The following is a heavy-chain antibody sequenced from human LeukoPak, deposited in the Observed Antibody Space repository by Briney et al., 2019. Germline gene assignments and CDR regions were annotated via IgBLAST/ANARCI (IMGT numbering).Heavy chain of an antibody. J-gene: IGHJ3*02. CDR2: IKQDGGEK. D-gene: IGHD2-2*01. CDR3: ARDSVPLIPAAYDAFDI. Sequence: GGSLRLSCAASGFTFSSYWMSWVRQAPGKGLEWVAKIKQDGGEKYYVDSVKGRFTIPRDNAKTSLYLQMNSLRDEDTAVYYCARDSVPLIPAAYDAFDIWGQGTMVTVSS. V-gene: IGHV3-7*01. CDR1: GFTFSSYW.